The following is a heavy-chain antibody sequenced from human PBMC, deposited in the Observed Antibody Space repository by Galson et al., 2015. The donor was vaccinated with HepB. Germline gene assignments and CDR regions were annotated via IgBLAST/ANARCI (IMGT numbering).Heavy chain of an antibody. J-gene: IGHJ3*02. V-gene: IGHV2-26*01. CDR3: ARIRRGAHTYYYDSSGNTSNYAFDI. CDR1: GFSLSNARMG. Sequence: PALVKPTQTLTLTCTVSGFSLSNARMGVSWIRQPPGKALEWLAHIFSNDEKSYSTSLKSRLTISKDTSKSQVVPTMTNMDPVDTATYYCARIRRGAHTYYYDSSGNTSNYAFDIWGQGTMVTVSS. D-gene: IGHD3-22*01. CDR2: IFSNDEK.